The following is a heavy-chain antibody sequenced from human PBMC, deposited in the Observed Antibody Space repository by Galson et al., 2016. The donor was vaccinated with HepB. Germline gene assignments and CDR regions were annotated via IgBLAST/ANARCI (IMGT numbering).Heavy chain of an antibody. D-gene: IGHD3-3*01. V-gene: IGHV4-31*03. CDR2: IYYSGST. Sequence: LSLTCTVSGGSINSGGYYWSWIRQHPGKGLEWIGYIYYSGSTYCNPSLKSRVTISVDTSKNQFSLKLSSVTAADTAVYYCARAYYDFWSGYNHLNWFDPWGQGTLVTVFS. CDR1: GGSINSGGYY. CDR3: ARAYYDFWSGYNHLNWFDP. J-gene: IGHJ5*02.